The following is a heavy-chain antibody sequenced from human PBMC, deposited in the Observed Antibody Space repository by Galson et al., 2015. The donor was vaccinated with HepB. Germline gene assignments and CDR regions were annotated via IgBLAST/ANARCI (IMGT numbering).Heavy chain of an antibody. D-gene: IGHD3-10*01. V-gene: IGHV3-9*01. CDR2: IGWNSGSI. J-gene: IGHJ4*02. CDR1: GFTFDDYA. CDR3: IKVGTAGSGSYFYTHFDF. Sequence: SLRLSCAASGFTFDDYAMHWVRQAPGKGLEWVSGIGWNSGSIGYADSVKGRFTISRDNAKDSLYLQMNSPRVEDTALYYCIKVGTAGSGSYFYTHFDFWGQGALVTVSS.